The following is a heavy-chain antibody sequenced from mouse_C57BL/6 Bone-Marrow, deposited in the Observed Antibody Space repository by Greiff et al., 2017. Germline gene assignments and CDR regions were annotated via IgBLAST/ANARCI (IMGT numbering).Heavy chain of an antibody. CDR3: ARFYYGRSYGFAY. V-gene: IGHV1-55*01. Sequence: LQQPGAELVKPGASVTMSCKASGYTFTSYWITWVKQRPGQGLEGIGDIYPGSGSTNYNEKFKSKATLTVDTSSSTAYMQLSSLTSEDSVVYYCARFYYGRSYGFAYWGQGTLVTVSA. D-gene: IGHD1-1*01. J-gene: IGHJ3*01. CDR2: IYPGSGST. CDR1: GYTFTSYW.